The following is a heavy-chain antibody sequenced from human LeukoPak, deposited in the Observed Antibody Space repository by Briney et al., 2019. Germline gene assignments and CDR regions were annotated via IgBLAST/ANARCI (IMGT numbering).Heavy chain of an antibody. CDR1: GFTFSSYA. D-gene: IGHD6-13*01. CDR2: VSYDGSNK. J-gene: IGHJ6*03. V-gene: IGHV3-30*01. Sequence: GGSLRLSCAASGFTFSSYAMHWVRQAPGKGLEWVAVVSYDGSNKYYADSVKGRFTISRDNSKNTLYLQMNSLRAEDTAVYYCASTPSAGYYYYYYMDVWVKGTTVTVSS. CDR3: ASTPSAGYYYYYYMDV.